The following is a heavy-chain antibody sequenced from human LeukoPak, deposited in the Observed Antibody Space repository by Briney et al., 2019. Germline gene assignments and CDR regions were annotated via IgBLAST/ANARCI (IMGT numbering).Heavy chain of an antibody. CDR2: IYYSGST. Sequence: SETLSLTCTVSGGSISSSSYYWGWIRQPPGKGLEWIGSIYYSGSTYYNPSLKSRVTISVDTSKNQFSLKLSSVTAADTAVYYCARQVYCSSTSCYWSLGYFQHWGQGTLVTVSS. V-gene: IGHV4-39*01. D-gene: IGHD2-2*01. CDR3: ARQVYCSSTSCYWSLGYFQH. CDR1: GGSISSSSYY. J-gene: IGHJ1*01.